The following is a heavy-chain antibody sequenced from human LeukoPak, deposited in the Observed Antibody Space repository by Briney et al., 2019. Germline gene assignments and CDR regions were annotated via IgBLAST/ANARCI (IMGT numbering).Heavy chain of an antibody. CDR2: IYTSGST. CDR1: GGSLSSYY. CDR3: ARVTDGPYYDFWSGYEPGWFDP. V-gene: IGHV4-4*07. Sequence: SETLSLTCTVSGGSLSSYYWSWIRQPAGKGLEWIGRIYTSGSTNYNPSLKSRVTMSVDTSKNQFSLKLSSVTAADTAVYYCARVTDGPYYDFWSGYEPGWFDPWGQGTLVTVSS. D-gene: IGHD3-3*01. J-gene: IGHJ5*02.